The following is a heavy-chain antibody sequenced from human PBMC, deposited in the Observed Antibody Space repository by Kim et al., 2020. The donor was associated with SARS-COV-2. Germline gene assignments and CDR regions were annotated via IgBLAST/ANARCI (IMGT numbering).Heavy chain of an antibody. J-gene: IGHJ6*02. CDR2: INPSGGST. CDR1: GYTFTSYY. CDR3: ARDQARGKRITMVRGAYYYCGMDV. D-gene: IGHD3-10*01. V-gene: IGHV1-46*03. Sequence: ASVKVSCKASGYTFTSYYMHWVRQAPGQGLEWMGIINPSGGSTSYAQKFQGRVTMTRDTSTSTVYMELSSLRSEDTAVYYCARDQARGKRITMVRGAYYYCGMDVWGQGTTVTVSS.